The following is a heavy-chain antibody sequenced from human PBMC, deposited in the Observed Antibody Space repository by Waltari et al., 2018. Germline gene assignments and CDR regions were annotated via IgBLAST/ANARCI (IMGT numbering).Heavy chain of an antibody. J-gene: IGHJ4*02. Sequence: QLQLQESGPGLVKPSETLSLTCTVSGGSISSSSYYWGWIRQPPGKGLEWIGSIYYSGSTYYNPSLKSRVTISVDTAKNQFSLKLSSVTAADTAVYYCASPPSAIRYFDWSPGGYWGQGTLVTVSS. CDR3: ASPPSAIRYFDWSPGGY. CDR1: GGSISSSSYY. V-gene: IGHV4-39*01. CDR2: IYYSGST. D-gene: IGHD3-9*01.